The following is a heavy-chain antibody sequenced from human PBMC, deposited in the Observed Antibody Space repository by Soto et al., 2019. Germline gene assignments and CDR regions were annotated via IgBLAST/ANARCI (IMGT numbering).Heavy chain of an antibody. V-gene: IGHV3-74*01. CDR2: INSDGSGT. Sequence: GGSLRLSCAASGFTFSSYWMHWVRQAPGKGLVWVSRINSDGSGTSYADSVKGRFTISRDNAKNTLYLQMNSLRAEDTAVYYCARERGNWNSQVYFDYWGQGSQVPVSS. D-gene: IGHD1-1*01. CDR1: GFTFSSYW. J-gene: IGHJ4*02. CDR3: ARERGNWNSQVYFDY.